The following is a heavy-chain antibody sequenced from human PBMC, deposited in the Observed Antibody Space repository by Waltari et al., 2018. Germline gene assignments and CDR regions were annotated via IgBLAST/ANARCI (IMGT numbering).Heavy chain of an antibody. Sequence: QVQLQESGPGLVKPSETLSLTCAVSGYSISSGYYWGWLRQPPGKGLEWSGSIYHSGSTYYNPSLKSRVTISVDTSKNQFSLKLSSVTAADTAVYYCATSTVTTKKGFDYWGQGTLVTVSS. V-gene: IGHV4-38-2*01. CDR2: IYHSGST. CDR3: ATSTVTTKKGFDY. CDR1: GYSISSGYY. J-gene: IGHJ4*02. D-gene: IGHD4-4*01.